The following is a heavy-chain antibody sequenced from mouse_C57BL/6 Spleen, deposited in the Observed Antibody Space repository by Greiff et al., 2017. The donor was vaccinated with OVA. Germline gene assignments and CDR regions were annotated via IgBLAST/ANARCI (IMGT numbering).Heavy chain of an antibody. CDR3: ALIYYGSSPFDY. V-gene: IGHV2-5*01. CDR1: GFSLTSYG. CDR2: IWRGGST. J-gene: IGHJ2*01. D-gene: IGHD1-1*01. Sequence: VKLMESGPGLVQPSQSLSITCTVSGFSLTSYGVHWVRQSPGKGLEWLGVIWRGGSTDYNAAFMSRLSITKDNSKSQVFFKMNSLQADDAAIYYCALIYYGSSPFDYWGQGTTLTVSS.